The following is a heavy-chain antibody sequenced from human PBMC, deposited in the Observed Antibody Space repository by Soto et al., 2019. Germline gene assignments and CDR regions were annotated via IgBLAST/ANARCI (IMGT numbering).Heavy chain of an antibody. V-gene: IGHV1-3*01. CDR1: GYTFTSYA. CDR3: ARVLSVAGWFDP. Sequence: ASVKVSCKASGYTFTSYAMHWVRQAPGQRLEWMGWINAGNGNTKYSQKFQGRVTITRDTSASTAYMELSSLRSEDTAVYYCARVLSVAGWFDPWGQGTLVTVSS. J-gene: IGHJ5*02. CDR2: INAGNGNT.